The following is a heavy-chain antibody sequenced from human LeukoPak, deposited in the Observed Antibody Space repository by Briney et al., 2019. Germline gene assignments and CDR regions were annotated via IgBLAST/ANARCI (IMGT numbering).Heavy chain of an antibody. Sequence: SETLSLTCTVSGGSISSYYWSWIRQPPGKGLEWIGYIYYSGSTSYNPSLKSRVTISVDTSKNQFSLKLISVTAADTAVYYCARGQGATVPQVGKNWFDPWGQGTRVIVSS. V-gene: IGHV4-59*12. CDR3: ARGQGATVPQVGKNWFDP. CDR2: IYYSGST. J-gene: IGHJ5*02. CDR1: GGSISSYY. D-gene: IGHD1-26*01.